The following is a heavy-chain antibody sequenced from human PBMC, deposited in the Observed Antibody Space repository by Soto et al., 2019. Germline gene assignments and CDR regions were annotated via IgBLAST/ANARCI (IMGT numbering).Heavy chain of an antibody. CDR1: GYTFTSYY. CDR3: ARATRHDYYGMDV. D-gene: IGHD4-17*01. CDR2: INPSGGST. V-gene: IGHV1-46*01. J-gene: IGHJ6*02. Sequence: GASVKVSCKASGYTFTSYYMHWVRQAPGQGLEWMGIINPSGGSTSYAQKYQGRDTMTRDTSTSTVYMELSSLRSEDTVVYYCARATRHDYYGMDVWGQGTTVTVSS.